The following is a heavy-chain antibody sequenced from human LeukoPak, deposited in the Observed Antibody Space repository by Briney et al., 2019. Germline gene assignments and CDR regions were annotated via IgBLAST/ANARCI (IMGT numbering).Heavy chain of an antibody. CDR2: IKQDGSEK. D-gene: IGHD6-19*01. V-gene: IGHV3-7*01. J-gene: IGHJ4*02. Sequence: GGSLRLSCTASGVPFSSYWLTWVRQAPGKGLEWVANIKQDGSEKYYVDSVKGRFTISRDNAKSSLYLQMNSLKVEDTAVYCCAGGSGWLIVHWGRGTLVTVSS. CDR1: GVPFSSYW. CDR3: AGGSGWLIVH.